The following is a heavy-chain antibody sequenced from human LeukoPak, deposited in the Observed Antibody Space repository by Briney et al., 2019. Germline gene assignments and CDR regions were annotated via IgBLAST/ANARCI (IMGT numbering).Heavy chain of an antibody. CDR2: INTNTGNP. Sequence: GASVKVSCKASGYTFTSYAMNWVRQAPGQGLEWMGWINTNTGNPTYAQGFTGRFVFSLDTSVSTAYLQISSLKAEDTAVYYCARGGFLVVPAAIYAGGWFDPWGQGTLVTVSS. CDR3: ARGGFLVVPAAIYAGGWFDP. J-gene: IGHJ5*02. CDR1: GYTFTSYA. V-gene: IGHV7-4-1*02. D-gene: IGHD2-2*01.